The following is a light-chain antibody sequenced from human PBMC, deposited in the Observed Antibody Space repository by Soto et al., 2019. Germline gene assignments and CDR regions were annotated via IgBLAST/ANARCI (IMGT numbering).Light chain of an antibody. Sequence: QSALTQPASVSGSPGQSITISCTGTSSDVGSYNLVSWYQQHPGKAPKLMIYEGSKRPSGVSNRFSGSKSGNTASLTISGLQAEDDADYYCCSYAGSSPGVFGTGTKVTVL. J-gene: IGLJ1*01. CDR1: SSDVGSYNL. CDR3: CSYAGSSPGV. CDR2: EGS. V-gene: IGLV2-23*01.